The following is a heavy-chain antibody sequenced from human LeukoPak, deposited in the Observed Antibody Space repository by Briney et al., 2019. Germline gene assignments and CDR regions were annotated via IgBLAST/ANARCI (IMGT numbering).Heavy chain of an antibody. CDR2: ISADGGST. J-gene: IGHJ6*02. CDR3: AISSYGSGPYYYGMDV. Sequence: GGSLRLSCAASGFXLGSDAISWVLQAPGKGREWVSAISADGGSTYYTDSVKGRFSIPRDTSKNTLYLQMNSLRIEDTAVYYCAISSYGSGPYYYGMDVWGQGTTVTVSS. V-gene: IGHV3-23*01. D-gene: IGHD3-10*01. CDR1: GFXLGSDA.